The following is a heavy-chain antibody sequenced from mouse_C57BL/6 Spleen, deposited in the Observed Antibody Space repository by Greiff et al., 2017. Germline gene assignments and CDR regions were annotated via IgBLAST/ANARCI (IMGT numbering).Heavy chain of an antibody. CDR1: GYTFTDHT. J-gene: IGHJ2*01. CDR3: ASTGIYYDYDGDY. Sequence: VQRVESDAELVKPGASVKISCKVSGYTFTDHTIHWMKQRPEQGLEWIGYIYPRDGSTKYNEKFKGKATLTADKSSSTAYMQLNSLTSEDSAVYFCASTGIYYDYDGDYWGQGTTLTVSS. V-gene: IGHV1-78*01. CDR2: IYPRDGST. D-gene: IGHD2-4*01.